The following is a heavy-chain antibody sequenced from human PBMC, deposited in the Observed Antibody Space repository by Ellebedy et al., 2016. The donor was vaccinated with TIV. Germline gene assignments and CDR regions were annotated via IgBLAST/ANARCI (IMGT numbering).Heavy chain of an antibody. CDR2: ISSSSSTI. J-gene: IGHJ6*02. V-gene: IGHV3-48*01. CDR3: ARDRSEQWLVLVSYYYYGMDV. CDR1: GFTFSSYS. Sequence: GESLKISCAASGFTFSSYSMNWVRQAPGKGLEWLSYISSSSSTIFYADSVKGRFTISRDNAKNSLYLQMNSLRAEETAVYYCARDRSEQWLVLVSYYYYGMDVWGQGTTVTVSS. D-gene: IGHD6-19*01.